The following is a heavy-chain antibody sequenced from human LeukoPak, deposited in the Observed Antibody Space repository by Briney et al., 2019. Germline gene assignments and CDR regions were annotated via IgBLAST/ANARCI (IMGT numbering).Heavy chain of an antibody. J-gene: IGHJ5*02. Sequence: GASVKVSCKASGYTFTTYAIHWVRQAPGQRLEWMGRINSGYGNTKYSQKFQGRVTITSDTSASTAYMEVRSLTSEDTAIYYCARDSYMAAADTWFDPWGQGTLVTVSS. V-gene: IGHV1-3*01. CDR3: ARDSYMAAADTWFDP. CDR2: INSGYGNT. CDR1: GYTFTTYA. D-gene: IGHD6-13*01.